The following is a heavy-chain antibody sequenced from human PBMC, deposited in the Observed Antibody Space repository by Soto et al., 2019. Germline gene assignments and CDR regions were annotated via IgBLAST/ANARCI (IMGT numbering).Heavy chain of an antibody. CDR1: GGTFRSYA. V-gene: IGHV1-69*13. CDR3: AREVGMYYAHPRNWYFDL. CDR2: IIPIFGTA. D-gene: IGHD2-8*01. J-gene: IGHJ2*01. Sequence: QVQLVQSGAEVKKPGSSVKGSCKASGGTFRSYAIRWVRQAPGQGLGRMGEIIPIFGTANYAQKFQGRVTITADESTSTAYMELSSLRSEDTAVYYCAREVGMYYAHPRNWYFDLWGRGTLVTVSS.